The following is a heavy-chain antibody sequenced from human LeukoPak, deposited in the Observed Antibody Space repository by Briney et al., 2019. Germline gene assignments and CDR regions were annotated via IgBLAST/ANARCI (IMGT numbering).Heavy chain of an antibody. CDR2: IYYSGST. D-gene: IGHD6-19*01. J-gene: IGHJ3*02. Sequence: SETLSLTCTVSGGSISSYYWSWIRQPPGKGLEWIGYIYYSGSTNYNPSLKSRVTISVDTSKNQFSLKLSSVTAADTAVYYCARVKSVAGLFDIWGQGTMVTVSS. CDR1: GGSISSYY. V-gene: IGHV4-59*12. CDR3: ARVKSVAGLFDI.